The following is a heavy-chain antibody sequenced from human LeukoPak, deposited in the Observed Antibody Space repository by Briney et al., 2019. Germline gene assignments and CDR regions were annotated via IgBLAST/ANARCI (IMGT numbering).Heavy chain of an antibody. J-gene: IGHJ4*02. V-gene: IGHV3-48*01. Sequence: PGGSLRLSCAASGFTFNTYSMNWVRQAPGRGLEWVSFIDSDSRTIYYADSVKGQFTISRDNAKNSLYLQMNSLRAEDTAMYYCAREDCSGGSCLLDFWGQGTLVTVSS. D-gene: IGHD2-15*01. CDR1: GFTFNTYS. CDR2: IDSDSRTI. CDR3: AREDCSGGSCLLDF.